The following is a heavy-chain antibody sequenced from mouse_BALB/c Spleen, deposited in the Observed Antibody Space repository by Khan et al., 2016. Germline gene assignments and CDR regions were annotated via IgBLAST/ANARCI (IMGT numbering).Heavy chain of an antibody. CDR1: GYSITSDYA. V-gene: IGHV3-2*02. Sequence: EVQLQESGPGLVKPSQSLSLTCTVTGYSITSDYAWNWIRQSPGNKLEWMGYISYSGSTSYNPSLKSRLSITRDTSKNQFFLQLNSVTTEETATYYCARLYYRGTLYYFDYWGQGTTLTVSS. CDR3: ARLYYRGTLYYFDY. D-gene: IGHD2-12*01. CDR2: ISYSGST. J-gene: IGHJ2*01.